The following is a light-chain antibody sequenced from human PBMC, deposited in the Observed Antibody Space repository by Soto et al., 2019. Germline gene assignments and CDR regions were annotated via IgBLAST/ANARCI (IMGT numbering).Light chain of an antibody. V-gene: IGKV3-20*01. J-gene: IGKJ2*01. CDR2: GAS. CDR3: QQYGGSPRT. Sequence: EIVLTQSPGTLSLSPGERATLSCRASQNVRSNFLAWYQQKHGQAPRLVIFGASSRATGIPDRFSGSGSGTDFTLTISRLEPEDFAVYYCQQYGGSPRTFGQGTKVEIK. CDR1: QNVRSNF.